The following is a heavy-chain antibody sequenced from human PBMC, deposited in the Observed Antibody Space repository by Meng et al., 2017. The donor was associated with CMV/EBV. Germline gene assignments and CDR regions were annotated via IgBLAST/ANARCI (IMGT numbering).Heavy chain of an antibody. CDR1: GFTLSIYW. D-gene: IGHD1-26*01. CDR3: ARDLVGTKATFDY. V-gene: IGHV3-7*01. CDR2: IREDAGNI. J-gene: IGHJ4*02. Sequence: GGSLRPSCAASGFTLSIYWMSWVRQAPGKGLEWVANIREDAGNIYYVGSVKGRFTISRDNAKNLVYLEMNSLRAEDTAVYYCARDLVGTKATFDYWGQGTLVTVSS.